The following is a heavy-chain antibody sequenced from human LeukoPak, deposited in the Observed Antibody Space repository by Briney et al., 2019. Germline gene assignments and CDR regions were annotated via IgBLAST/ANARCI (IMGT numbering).Heavy chain of an antibody. CDR2: INPNSGGT. J-gene: IGHJ4*02. CDR1: GYTFTGYY. CDR3: ARVGGSYEPVDY. D-gene: IGHD1-26*01. Sequence: ASVKVSCKASGYTFTGYYMHWVRQAPGQGLEWLGWINPNSGGTNYAQKFQGRVTMTRDTSISTAYMELSRLRSDDTAVYYCARVGGSYEPVDYWGQGTLVTVSS. V-gene: IGHV1-2*02.